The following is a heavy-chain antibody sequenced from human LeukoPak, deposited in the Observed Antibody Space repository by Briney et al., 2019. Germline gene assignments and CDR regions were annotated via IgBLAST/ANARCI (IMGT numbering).Heavy chain of an antibody. V-gene: IGHV1-69*05. Sequence: SVKVSCKASGGTFSSYAISWVRQAPGQGLEWMGGIIPIFGTANYAQKFQGRVTITTDESTSTAYMELSSLRSEDTAVYYCARVNLMVRGVQSFDYWGQGTLVTGSS. CDR2: IIPIFGTA. J-gene: IGHJ4*02. D-gene: IGHD3-10*01. CDR3: ARVNLMVRGVQSFDY. CDR1: GGTFSSYA.